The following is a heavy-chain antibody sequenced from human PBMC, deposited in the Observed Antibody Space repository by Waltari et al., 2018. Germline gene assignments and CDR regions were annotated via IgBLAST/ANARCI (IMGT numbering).Heavy chain of an antibody. CDR3: ARDDVDSSNFGGF. D-gene: IGHD6-13*01. CDR1: GYIFSNYG. V-gene: IGHV1-18*01. Sequence: QIQLVQSGAEVKKPGASVKVSCKASGYIFSNYGITWLRQAPGQGLEWMVWISGYKGDTKNEQSLQGRVTMTTDTSTTTAYMEIRSLRYDDTAVYYCARDDVDSSNFGGFWGQGTVVTVSS. CDR2: ISGYKGDT. J-gene: IGHJ4*02.